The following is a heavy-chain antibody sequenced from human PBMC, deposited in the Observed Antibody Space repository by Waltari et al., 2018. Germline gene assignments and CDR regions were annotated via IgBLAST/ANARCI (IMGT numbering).Heavy chain of an antibody. CDR2: ISGSGGST. J-gene: IGHJ4*02. CDR1: GFTFSSYA. Sequence: EVQLVESGGGLVQPGGSLRLSCAASGFTFSSYAMSWVRQAPGKGLEWVAAISGSGGSTYYASSVKGRFTISRDNSKNTLYLQMNSLRAEDTAVYYCAKGSRFGYGSAIDYWGQGTLVTVSS. D-gene: IGHD3-10*01. V-gene: IGHV3-23*04. CDR3: AKGSRFGYGSAIDY.